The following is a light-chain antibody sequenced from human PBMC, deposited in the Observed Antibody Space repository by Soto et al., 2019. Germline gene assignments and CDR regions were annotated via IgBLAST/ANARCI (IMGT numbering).Light chain of an antibody. Sequence: DIQMTQSPSSLSASVEDRVIITCRASQSISNHLNWYQQKPGGAPKLLIYAASTLQRGVPSRFSGSGSGTEFTLTISNLQPDDFATYYCQQYENYWTFGQGTKV. CDR2: AAS. J-gene: IGKJ1*01. CDR3: QQYENYWT. V-gene: IGKV1-39*01. CDR1: QSISNH.